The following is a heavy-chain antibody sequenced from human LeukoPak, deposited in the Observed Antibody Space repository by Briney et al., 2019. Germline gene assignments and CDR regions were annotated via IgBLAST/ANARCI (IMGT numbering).Heavy chain of an antibody. Sequence: GGSLRLSCAASGFTFSSYAMSWVRQAPGKGLEWVSAISGSGDSTYYGDSVKGRFTISRDNSKNTLYLQMNSLRAEDTAVYYCASDYVWGSYRHWGQGTLVTVSS. D-gene: IGHD3-16*02. CDR3: ASDYVWGSYRH. CDR2: ISGSGDST. V-gene: IGHV3-23*01. J-gene: IGHJ4*02. CDR1: GFTFSSYA.